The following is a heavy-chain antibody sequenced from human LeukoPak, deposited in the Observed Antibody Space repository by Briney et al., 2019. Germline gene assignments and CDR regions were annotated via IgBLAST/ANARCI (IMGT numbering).Heavy chain of an antibody. CDR2: ISSSSSTI. CDR1: GFSFSSYN. Sequence: GGSLRLSCAASGFSFSSYNMDWVRQAPGKGLEWVSYISSSSSTIYYAGSVKGRFTISRDNAKNSLFLQMNSLRDEDTAVYYCARDYDYVLDYWGQGTLVTVSS. J-gene: IGHJ4*02. V-gene: IGHV3-48*02. D-gene: IGHD3-16*01. CDR3: ARDYDYVLDY.